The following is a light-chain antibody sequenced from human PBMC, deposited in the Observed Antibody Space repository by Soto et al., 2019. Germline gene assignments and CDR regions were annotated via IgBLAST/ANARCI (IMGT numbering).Light chain of an antibody. V-gene: IGKV3-20*01. CDR1: QSVSRSY. CDR2: GAS. Sequence: ETVLTQSPGTLSLSPGERATLSCRASQSVSRSYVAWYQQKPGQAPRLLIYGASSRATGIPDRFSGSGSGTDFTLTISGLEPEDFAVYYCQQYGSSPSTFGRGTKVEIK. CDR3: QQYGSSPST. J-gene: IGKJ4*01.